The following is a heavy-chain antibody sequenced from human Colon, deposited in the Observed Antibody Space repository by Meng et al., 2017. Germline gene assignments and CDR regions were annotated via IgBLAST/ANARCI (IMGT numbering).Heavy chain of an antibody. D-gene: IGHD3-10*01. Sequence: GGSLRLSCAASGFTFSNDAMHWVRQAPGKGLEWVALIWYDGNNEKYADSVKGRFTISRDNSKDTLYLQMNSLTAEDTAAYYCVRGRGSGSYLIDYWGQGTLVTVSS. J-gene: IGHJ4*02. CDR2: IWYDGNNE. CDR1: GFTFSNDA. V-gene: IGHV3-33*01. CDR3: VRGRGSGSYLIDY.